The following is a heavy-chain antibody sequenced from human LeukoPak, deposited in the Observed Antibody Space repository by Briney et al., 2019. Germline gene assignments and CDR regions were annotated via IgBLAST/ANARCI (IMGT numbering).Heavy chain of an antibody. CDR2: IGAYNGNT. CDR3: AREVVYRSSWYFGDY. J-gene: IGHJ4*02. CDR1: GYTFTSYG. D-gene: IGHD6-13*01. Sequence: ASVKVSCKASGYTFTSYGISWVRQAPGQGLEWMGWIGAYNGNTNYAQKLQGRVTMTTDTSTSTAYMELRSLRSDDTAVYYCAREVVYRSSWYFGDYWGQGTLVTVSS. V-gene: IGHV1-18*01.